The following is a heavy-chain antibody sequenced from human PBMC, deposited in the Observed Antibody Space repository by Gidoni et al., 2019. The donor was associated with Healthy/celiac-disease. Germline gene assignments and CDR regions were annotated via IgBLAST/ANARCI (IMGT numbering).Heavy chain of an antibody. V-gene: IGHV1-2*06. CDR1: GYTFTGYY. CDR3: ARDKRFWSIAAAGTDAFDI. D-gene: IGHD6-13*01. J-gene: IGHJ3*02. Sequence: QVQLVQSGAEVKKPGASVKVSCKASGYTFTGYYMHWVRQAPGQGLEWMGRINPNSGGTNYAQKFQGRVTMTRDTSIITAYMELSRLRSDDTAVYYCARDKRFWSIAAAGTDAFDIWGQGTMVTVSS. CDR2: INPNSGGT.